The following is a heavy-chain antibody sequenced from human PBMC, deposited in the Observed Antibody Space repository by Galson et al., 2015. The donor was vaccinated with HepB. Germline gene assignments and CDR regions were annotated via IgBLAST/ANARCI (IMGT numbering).Heavy chain of an antibody. CDR2: ISSSSSYI. D-gene: IGHD3-22*01. Sequence: SLRLSCAASGFTFSSYSMNWVRQAPGKGLEWVSSISSSSSYIYYADSVKGRFTISRDNAKNSLYLQMNSLRAEDTAVYYCASSRGQYYYDSSGYLNWFDPWGQGTLVTVSS. CDR1: GFTFSSYS. J-gene: IGHJ5*02. CDR3: ASSRGQYYYDSSGYLNWFDP. V-gene: IGHV3-21*01.